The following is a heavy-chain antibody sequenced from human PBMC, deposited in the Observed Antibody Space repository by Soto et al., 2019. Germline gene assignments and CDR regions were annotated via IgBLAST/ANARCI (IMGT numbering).Heavy chain of an antibody. J-gene: IGHJ3*02. CDR1: GGSFNSYA. CDR3: ARDPRFVVVQAALSARDVLDI. CDR2: IIPIFGTA. Sequence: SVKVSCKASGGSFNSYAISWVRQAPGQGLEWMGGIIPIFGTANYAQKFQGRVTSTADESRSTAYMELSSLRSGDTAVYYCARDPRFVVVQAALSARDVLDIWGEGKLVPVS. D-gene: IGHD2-2*01. V-gene: IGHV1-69*13.